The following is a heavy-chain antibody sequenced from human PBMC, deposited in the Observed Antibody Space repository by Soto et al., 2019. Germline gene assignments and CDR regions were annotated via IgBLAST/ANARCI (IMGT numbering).Heavy chain of an antibody. V-gene: IGHV4-34*01. CDR3: ARVGGFGATTIDY. Sequence: SETLSLTCAVYGGSFSGQYWSWIRQPPGKGLEWIGEINHSGSINYNPSLESRVTISVDTSKNQFSLKLSSVTAADTAVYYCARVGGFGATTIDYWGQGTLVTVSS. J-gene: IGHJ4*02. CDR2: INHSGSI. D-gene: IGHD3-10*01. CDR1: GGSFSGQY.